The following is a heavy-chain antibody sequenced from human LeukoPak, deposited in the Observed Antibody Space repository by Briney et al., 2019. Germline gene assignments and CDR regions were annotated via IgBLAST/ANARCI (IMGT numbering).Heavy chain of an antibody. V-gene: IGHV4-59*01. D-gene: IGHD6-25*01. J-gene: IGHJ6*02. CDR2: IYYSGST. CDR3: ARGRADYYYYGMDV. Sequence: SETLSLTCTVSGGSISSYYWSWIRQPPGKGLEWIGYIYYSGSTNYNPSLKSRVTISVDTSKNQFSLKLSSVTAADTAVYYCARGRADYYYYGMDVWGQGTTVTVSS. CDR1: GGSISSYY.